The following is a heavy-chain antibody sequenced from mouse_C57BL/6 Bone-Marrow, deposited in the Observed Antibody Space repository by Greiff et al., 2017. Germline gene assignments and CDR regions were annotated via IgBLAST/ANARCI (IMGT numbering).Heavy chain of an antibody. V-gene: IGHV1-42*01. J-gene: IGHJ4*01. CDR2: INPSTGGT. D-gene: IGHD3-1*01. CDR1: GYSFTGYY. Sequence: VQLQQSGPELVKPGASVKISCKASGYSFTGYYMSWVKQSPEQSLEWIGEINPSTGGTTYNQKFKAKATLTVDKSSSTAYMQLTGQTSENSAVYYCGSHRDMDDWGPGTSVTVSS. CDR3: GSHRDMDD.